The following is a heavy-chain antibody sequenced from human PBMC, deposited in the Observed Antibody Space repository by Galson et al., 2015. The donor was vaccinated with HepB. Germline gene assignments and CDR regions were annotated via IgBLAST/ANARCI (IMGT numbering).Heavy chain of an antibody. CDR3: ASAGVVAATTYYFDY. CDR2: ISYDGSNK. V-gene: IGHV3-30*04. J-gene: IGHJ4*02. Sequence: SLRLSCAASGFTFSSYAMHWVRQAPGKGLEWVAVISYDGSNKYYADSVKGRFTISRDNSKNTLYLQMNSLRAEDTAVYYCASAGVVAATTYYFDYWGQGTLVTVSS. CDR1: GFTFSSYA. D-gene: IGHD2-15*01.